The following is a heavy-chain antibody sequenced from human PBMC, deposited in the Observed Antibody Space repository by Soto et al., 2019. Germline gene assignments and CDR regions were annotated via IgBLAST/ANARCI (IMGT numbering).Heavy chain of an antibody. Sequence: QVQLVESGGGVVQPGRSLRLSCAASGFTFSSYGMHWVRQAPGKGLEWVAVISYDGSNKYYADSVKGRFTISRDNSKNTLYLQINSLRAEDTAVYYCAKELDVAAAGFDYWGQGTLVTVSS. D-gene: IGHD6-13*01. V-gene: IGHV3-30*18. CDR3: AKELDVAAAGFDY. J-gene: IGHJ4*02. CDR1: GFTFSSYG. CDR2: ISYDGSNK.